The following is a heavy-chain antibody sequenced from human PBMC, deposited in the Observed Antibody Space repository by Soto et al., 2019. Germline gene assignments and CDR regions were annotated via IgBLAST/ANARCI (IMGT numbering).Heavy chain of an antibody. V-gene: IGHV3-15*01. J-gene: IGHJ4*02. D-gene: IGHD1-26*01. CDR1: GFTSSNAW. CDR3: TTDYQESGSYYY. CDR2: IKSKTDGGTT. Sequence: PGGSLRLSCAASGFTSSNAWMSWVRQAPGKGLEWVGRIKSKTDGGTTDYAAPVKGRFTISRDDSKNTLYLQMNSLKTEDTAVYYCTTDYQESGSYYYWGQGTLVTVSS.